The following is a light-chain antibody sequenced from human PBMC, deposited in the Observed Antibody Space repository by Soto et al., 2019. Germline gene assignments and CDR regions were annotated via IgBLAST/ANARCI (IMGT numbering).Light chain of an antibody. Sequence: QSALMQPPSVSGAPGQRVTISCTGSSSNIGAGYDVHWYQQLPGTAPKLLIYGNSNRPSGVPDRFSGSKSGTSASLAITGLQAEDEADYYCQSYDSSLSVSYVFGTGTKVTVL. CDR3: QSYDSSLSVSYV. V-gene: IGLV1-40*01. CDR2: GNS. CDR1: SSNIGAGYD. J-gene: IGLJ1*01.